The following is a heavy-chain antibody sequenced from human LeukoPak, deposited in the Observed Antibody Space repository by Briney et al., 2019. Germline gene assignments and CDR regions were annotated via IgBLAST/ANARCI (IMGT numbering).Heavy chain of an antibody. CDR2: IYTSGST. V-gene: IGHV4-4*07. CDR3: AREAFAVTPFDY. D-gene: IGHD4-17*01. Sequence: SETLSLTCTVSGGSISNYYWSWIRQPAGKGLEWIGRIYTSGSTNYNPSLKSRVTISVDKSKNQFSLKLSSVTAADTAVYYCAREAFAVTPFDYWGQGTLVTVSS. CDR1: GGSISNYY. J-gene: IGHJ4*02.